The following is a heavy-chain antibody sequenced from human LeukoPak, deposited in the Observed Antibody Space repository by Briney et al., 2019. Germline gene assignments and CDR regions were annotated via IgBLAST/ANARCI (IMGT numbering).Heavy chain of an antibody. J-gene: IGHJ3*02. CDR1: GFTFSSYV. Sequence: PGGSLRLSCAVSGFTFSSYVMSWVRQAPGKGLEWVSGTSGSGGSTYYADSVKGRFTISRDNSKNTLYLQMNSLRAEDTAVYYCAKEGLPSWALETWGQGTLVTVSS. CDR2: TSGSGGST. CDR3: AKEGLPSWALET. V-gene: IGHV3-23*01.